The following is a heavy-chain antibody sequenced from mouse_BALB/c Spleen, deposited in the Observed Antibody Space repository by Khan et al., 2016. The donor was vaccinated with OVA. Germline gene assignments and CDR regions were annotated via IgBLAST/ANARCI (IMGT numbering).Heavy chain of an antibody. V-gene: IGHV1-7*01. CDR3: ALRGLYGLFAY. CDR2: INPTTGYT. CDR1: GYTFTTYW. Sequence: QVQLKQSGAELAKPGASVKMSCTASGYTFTTYWIHWIKQRPGQGLEWIGYINPTTGYTEYNTNFKDKATLTGDASSSPAYMQLTSLTSADSAVFDCALRGLYGLFAYWGQGTLVTVSA. J-gene: IGHJ3*01. D-gene: IGHD2-10*02.